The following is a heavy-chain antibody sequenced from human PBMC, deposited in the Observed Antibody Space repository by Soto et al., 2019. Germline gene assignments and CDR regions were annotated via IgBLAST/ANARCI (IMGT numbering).Heavy chain of an antibody. CDR2: IYYSGST. D-gene: IGHD3-10*01. J-gene: IGHJ4*02. Sequence: QVQLQESGPGLVKPSETLSLTCTISGGSISSYYWSWIRQPPGKGLEWIGYIYYSGSTNYNPSLKSRVTISVDTSKNQFSLKLSSVTAADTAVYYCATLHRSGHGRVFDYWGQGTLVTVSS. CDR1: GGSISSYY. V-gene: IGHV4-59*08. CDR3: ATLHRSGHGRVFDY.